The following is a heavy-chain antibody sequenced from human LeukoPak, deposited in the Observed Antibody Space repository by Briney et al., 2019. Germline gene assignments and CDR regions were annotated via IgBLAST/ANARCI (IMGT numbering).Heavy chain of an antibody. V-gene: IGHV3-21*01. CDR2: ISGSSIYI. D-gene: IGHD3-10*01. J-gene: IGHJ4*02. CDR3: AITGSGSYYPFDY. Sequence: GGSLRLSCAASRFTFTTYTMNWVRQAPGKGLEWVSSISGSSIYIYYADSVKGRFTISRDNAKNSLYLQMNSLRGEDTAVYYCAITGSGSYYPFDYWGQGTLVTVSS. CDR1: RFTFTTYT.